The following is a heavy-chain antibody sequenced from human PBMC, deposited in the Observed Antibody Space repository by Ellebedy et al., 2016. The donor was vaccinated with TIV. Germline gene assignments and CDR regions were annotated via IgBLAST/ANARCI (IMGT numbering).Heavy chain of an antibody. J-gene: IGHJ4*02. V-gene: IGHV1-69*13. Sequence: ASVKVSXKVSGGIFRSNAMSWVRQAPGQGLEWMGGIIAIFGTTNYAQKFQGRVTITADESTSTVYMELSSLRSEDTAVYYCARGRGYNLESHFDYWGQGTVVIVSS. D-gene: IGHD5-24*01. CDR3: ARGRGYNLESHFDY. CDR2: IIAIFGTT. CDR1: GGIFRSNA.